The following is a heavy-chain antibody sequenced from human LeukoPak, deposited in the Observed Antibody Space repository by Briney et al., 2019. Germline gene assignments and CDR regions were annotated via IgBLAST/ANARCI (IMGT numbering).Heavy chain of an antibody. CDR3: ASYPRYSSSPPFDY. D-gene: IGHD6-19*01. CDR2: INPNTGGT. Sequence: ASVKVSCKASGYTFTGYYMHWVRQAPGQGLEWMGWINPNTGGTNYAQKFQGRVTMTRDTTISTAYMGLGRLTSDDTAVYYCASYPRYSSSPPFDYWGQGTLVTVSS. J-gene: IGHJ4*02. V-gene: IGHV1-2*02. CDR1: GYTFTGYY.